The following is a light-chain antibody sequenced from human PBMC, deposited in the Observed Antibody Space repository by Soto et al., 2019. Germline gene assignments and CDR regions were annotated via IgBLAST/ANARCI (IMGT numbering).Light chain of an antibody. CDR2: EVS. CDR3: QLWDSNSDHVV. V-gene: IGLV2-18*01. Sequence: QSALTQPPSVSGSPGQSVTISCTGTSTDFVSYNRVSWYQQPPGTAPKLMIYEVSKRPSGVPDRFSGSKSGNTASLTISGLQAADEADYYCQLWDSNSDHVVFGGGTKLTVL. J-gene: IGLJ2*01. CDR1: STDFVSYNR.